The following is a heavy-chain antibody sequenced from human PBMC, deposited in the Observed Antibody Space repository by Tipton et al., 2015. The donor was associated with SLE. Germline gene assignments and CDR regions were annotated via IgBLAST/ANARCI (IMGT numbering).Heavy chain of an antibody. V-gene: IGHV3-30-3*01. J-gene: IGHJ4*02. D-gene: IGHD3-10*01. CDR2: ISYDGSRQ. CDR3: ARGSDGSYHFDY. Sequence: SLRLSCAASGFTFSSYAMDWVRQAPGKGLEWVAVISYDGSRQYYADSLKGRFTISRDNSKNTLYLQLNSLRVEDTAVYYCARGSDGSYHFDYWGQGTLVTVSS. CDR1: GFTFSSYA.